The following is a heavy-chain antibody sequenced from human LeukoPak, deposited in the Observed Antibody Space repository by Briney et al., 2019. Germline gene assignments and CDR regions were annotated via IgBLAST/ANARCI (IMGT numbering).Heavy chain of an antibody. Sequence: ASVKVSCKASGYTFTSYYMHWVRQAPGQGLEWMGKINPSGGDTSYAQKFQGRVTMTRDTSTSTVYMELSSLRSEDTAVYYCARDDPGGRYFDLWGRGTLVTVSS. J-gene: IGHJ2*01. CDR1: GYTFTSYY. CDR2: INPSGGDT. D-gene: IGHD3-10*01. V-gene: IGHV1-46*01. CDR3: ARDDPGGRYFDL.